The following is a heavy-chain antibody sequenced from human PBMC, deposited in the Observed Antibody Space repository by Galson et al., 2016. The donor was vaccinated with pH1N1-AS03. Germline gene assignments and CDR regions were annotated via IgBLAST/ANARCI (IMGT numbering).Heavy chain of an antibody. Sequence: LEWVAVISSHGKIDYYADSVRGRFTVSRDNSNNTLYLQMDSLRAEDRAVYYCAKEGSGSVSKFAFDIWGQGTIVTVSS. J-gene: IGHJ3*02. V-gene: IGHV3-30*18. D-gene: IGHD3-10*01. CDR3: AKEGSGSVSKFAFDI. CDR2: ISSHGKID.